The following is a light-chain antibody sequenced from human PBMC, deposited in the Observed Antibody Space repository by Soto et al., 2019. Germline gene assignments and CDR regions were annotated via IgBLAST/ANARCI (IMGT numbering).Light chain of an antibody. CDR3: TAYVGNDIWV. Sequence: QSALTQPPCASGSPGQSGTISCTGTSSDVGANKYVSWYQQYPGKAPKLMIYEVTKRPSGVPDRFSGSKSGNTASLTVSGLQAEDEADYYCTAYVGNDIWVFGGGTKLTVL. J-gene: IGLJ3*02. V-gene: IGLV2-8*01. CDR1: SSDVGANKY. CDR2: EVT.